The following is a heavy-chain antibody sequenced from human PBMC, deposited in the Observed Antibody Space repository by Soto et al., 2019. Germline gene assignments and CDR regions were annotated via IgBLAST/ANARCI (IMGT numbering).Heavy chain of an antibody. CDR3: AREETIIRGVLDY. CDR1: GGSFSGYY. D-gene: IGHD3-10*01. V-gene: IGHV4-34*01. J-gene: IGHJ4*02. CDR2: INHSGST. Sequence: SETLSLTCAVYGGSFSGYYWSWIRQPPGKGLEWIGEINHSGSTNYNPSLKSRVTISVDTSKNQFSLKLSSVTAADTAVYYCAREETIIRGVLDYWGQGTLVTVSS.